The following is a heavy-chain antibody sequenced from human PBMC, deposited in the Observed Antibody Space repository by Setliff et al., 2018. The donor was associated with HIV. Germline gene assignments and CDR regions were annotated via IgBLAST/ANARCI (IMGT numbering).Heavy chain of an antibody. CDR3: ATPLFGSSSWAGAFDI. D-gene: IGHD6-13*01. V-gene: IGHV1-69*10. J-gene: IGHJ3*02. Sequence: SVKVSCKASVGTFSSYAISWVRQAPGQGLEWMGGIIPILGIANYAQKFQGRVTITADKSTSTAYMELSSLRSEDTAVYYCATPLFGSSSWAGAFDIWGQGTMVTVSS. CDR2: IIPILGIA. CDR1: VGTFSSYA.